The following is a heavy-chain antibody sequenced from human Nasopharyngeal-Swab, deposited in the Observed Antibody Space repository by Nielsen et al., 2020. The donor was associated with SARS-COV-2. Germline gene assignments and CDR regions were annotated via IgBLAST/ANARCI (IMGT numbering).Heavy chain of an antibody. D-gene: IGHD6-13*01. V-gene: IGHV4-61*05. J-gene: IGHJ6*02. CDR2: IFYSGST. CDR3: ARDAYSSRGLYYYGLDV. Sequence: SETLSLTCSVPGGSIRSSSYYWGWIRQPPGKGLEWIGYIFYSGSTNYNPSLKSRVTISVDTSKNQFSLKLSSVTAADTAVYYCARDAYSSRGLYYYGLDVWGQGTTVTVSS. CDR1: GGSIRSSSYY.